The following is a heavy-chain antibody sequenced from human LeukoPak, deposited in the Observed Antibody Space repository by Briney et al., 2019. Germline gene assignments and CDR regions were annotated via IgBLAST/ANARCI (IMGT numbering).Heavy chain of an antibody. Sequence: GGSLRLSCTVSGFTVSSNSMSWVRQAPGKGLEWVSFIYSGVGPHYSDSVKGRFTISRDDSKNTLYLQMNSLRAEDTAVYYCARGRSYFDYWGQGTLVTVSS. CDR3: ARGRSYFDY. J-gene: IGHJ4*02. V-gene: IGHV3-53*01. CDR2: IYSGVGP. CDR1: GFTVSSNS.